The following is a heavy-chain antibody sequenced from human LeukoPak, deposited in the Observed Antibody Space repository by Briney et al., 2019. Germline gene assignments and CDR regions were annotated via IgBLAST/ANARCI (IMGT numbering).Heavy chain of an antibody. CDR2: INHSGST. D-gene: IGHD2-2*01. CDR1: GGSFSGYH. V-gene: IGHV4-34*01. J-gene: IGHJ4*02. Sequence: SETLSLTCAVYGGSFSGYHWSWIRQPPGKGLEWIGEINHSGSTNYNPSLKSRVTISVDTSKNQFSLKLSSVTAADTAVYYCARGGDIVVVPAATSDYWGQGTLVTVSS. CDR3: ARGGDIVVVPAATSDY.